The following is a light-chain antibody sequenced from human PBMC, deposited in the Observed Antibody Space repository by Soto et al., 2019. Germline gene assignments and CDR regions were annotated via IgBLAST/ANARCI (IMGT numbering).Light chain of an antibody. J-gene: IGKJ2*01. Sequence: EIVLTQSPATLSLSPGERATLSCRASQTVSSYVAWYQQRHGQAPRLVIYDSSNRAPGVPARFSGSGSGTQFTLTISSLEPEDSAVYYCQQRYNRPPYTFGQGTELEIK. CDR2: DSS. CDR1: QTVSSY. CDR3: QQRYNRPPYT. V-gene: IGKV3-11*01.